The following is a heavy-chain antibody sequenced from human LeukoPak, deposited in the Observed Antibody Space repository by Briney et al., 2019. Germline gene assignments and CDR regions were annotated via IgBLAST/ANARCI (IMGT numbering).Heavy chain of an antibody. CDR1: GFTFSTYC. Sequence: GGSLRLSCAASGFTFSTYCMHWVSQAPSNGLEWVAVISYSGSEKFHAESVKGRFTISRDNSKNTLYLEMNSLRAEDTAVYYCVAVVPAASTGHYYGMDVWGQGTTVTVSS. CDR3: VAVVPAASTGHYYGMDV. CDR2: ISYSGSEK. J-gene: IGHJ6*02. D-gene: IGHD2-2*01. V-gene: IGHV3-30*03.